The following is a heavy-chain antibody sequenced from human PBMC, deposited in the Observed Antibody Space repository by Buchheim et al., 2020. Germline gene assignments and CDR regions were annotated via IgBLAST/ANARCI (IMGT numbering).Heavy chain of an antibody. CDR1: GGSISSGGYY. V-gene: IGHV4-31*03. CDR2: IYYSGST. Sequence: QVQLQESGPGLVKPSQTLSLTCTVSGGSISSGGYYWSWIRQHPGKGLEWIGYIYYSGSTYYNPLPKSRVTISVDTTKNQFSLKLSAVTAADTAVYYCAREGYSGYDSDYFDYWGQGTL. D-gene: IGHD5-12*01. CDR3: AREGYSGYDSDYFDY. J-gene: IGHJ4*02.